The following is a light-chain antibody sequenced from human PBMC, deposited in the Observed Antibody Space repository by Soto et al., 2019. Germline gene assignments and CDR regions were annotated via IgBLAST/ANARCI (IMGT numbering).Light chain of an antibody. J-gene: IGKJ2*01. CDR2: GAS. Sequence: EIVLTQSPGTLSLSPGERATLSCRASQSVSSSYLAWYQQKPGQAPRLLIYGASSRATGIPDRFSGSGSGTDFTLTISRLKPADFAVYYCQQYGSSQYTFGQGTKLEIK. CDR3: QQYGSSQYT. V-gene: IGKV3-20*01. CDR1: QSVSSSY.